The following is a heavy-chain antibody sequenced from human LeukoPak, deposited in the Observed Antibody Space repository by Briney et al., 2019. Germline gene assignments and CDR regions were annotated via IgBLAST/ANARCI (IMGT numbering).Heavy chain of an antibody. CDR1: GFSLSTSGMC. J-gene: IGHJ4*02. CDR2: IDWDDDK. Sequence: RESGPALVKPTQTLTLTCTFSGFSLSTSGMCVSRIRQPPGKALEWLARIDWDDDKYYSTSLKTRLTISKDTSKNQVVLTMTNMDPVDTATYYCARIMGDYYDSSGYHPYYFDYWGQGTLVTVSS. V-gene: IGHV2-70*11. CDR3: ARIMGDYYDSSGYHPYYFDY. D-gene: IGHD3-22*01.